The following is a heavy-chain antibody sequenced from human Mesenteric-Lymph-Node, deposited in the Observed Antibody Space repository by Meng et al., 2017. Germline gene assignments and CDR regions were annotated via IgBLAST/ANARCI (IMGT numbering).Heavy chain of an antibody. D-gene: IGHD7-27*01. CDR2: IYPGDSDT. J-gene: IGHJ6*02. CDR1: GYSFTSYW. Sequence: GGSLRLSCKGSGYSFTSYWIGWVRRMPGKGLEWMGIIYPGDSDTRYSPSFQGQVTISADKSISTAYLQWSSLKASDTAMYYCATSHWGSNHYYYYGMDVWGQGTTVTVSS. V-gene: IGHV5-51*01. CDR3: ATSHWGSNHYYYYGMDV.